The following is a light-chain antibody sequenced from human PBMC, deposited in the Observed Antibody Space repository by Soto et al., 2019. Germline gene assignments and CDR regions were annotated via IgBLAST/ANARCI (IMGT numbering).Light chain of an antibody. CDR3: QQTYSSPRP. Sequence: DIQMTQSPSSLSASVGDRVTITCRTSQSISSYLNWYQQKPGKAPKLLIYAASRLQSGVPSRFSVSGSGTDFTLTISSLQHEDFATYYCQQTYSSPRPFGQGAKVEIK. J-gene: IGKJ1*01. V-gene: IGKV1-39*01. CDR1: QSISSY. CDR2: AAS.